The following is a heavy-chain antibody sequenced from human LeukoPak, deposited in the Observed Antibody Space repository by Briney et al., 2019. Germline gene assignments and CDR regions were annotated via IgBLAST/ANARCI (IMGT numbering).Heavy chain of an antibody. J-gene: IGHJ4*02. CDR3: ASGGLRYSGTY. V-gene: IGHV4-4*07. CDR2: IYTSGST. Sequence: SETLSLTCTVSGRSLSSYYWSWIRQPAGKGLEWIGRIYTSGSTTYNSSLKSRVTMSVDTSKNQFSLKLSSVTAADTAVYYCASGGLRYSGTYWGQGTLVTVSS. D-gene: IGHD1-26*01. CDR1: GRSLSSYY.